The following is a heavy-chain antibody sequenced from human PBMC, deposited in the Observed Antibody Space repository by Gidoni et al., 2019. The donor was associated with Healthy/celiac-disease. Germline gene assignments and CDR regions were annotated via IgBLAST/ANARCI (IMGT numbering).Heavy chain of an antibody. CDR3: AREWVGTLDY. CDR2: IYTSGST. D-gene: IGHD1-1*01. J-gene: IGHJ4*02. CDR1: GGSISSGSYY. V-gene: IGHV4-61*02. Sequence: QVQLQESGPGLVKPSQTLSLTCTVSGGSISSGSYYWSWIRQPAGKGLEWIGRIYTSGSTNYNPSLKSRVTISVDTSKNQFSLKLSSVTAADTAVYYCAREWVGTLDYWGQGTLVTVSS.